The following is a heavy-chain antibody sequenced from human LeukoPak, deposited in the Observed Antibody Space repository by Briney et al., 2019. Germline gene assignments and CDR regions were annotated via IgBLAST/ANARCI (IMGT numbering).Heavy chain of an antibody. CDR2: IDANNGDT. J-gene: IGHJ4*02. D-gene: IGHD4-11*01. CDR1: GYTFRGNY. Sequence: ASVKISCKASGYTFRGNYIHWLRQAPGQGLEWMGWIDANNGDTKSAQKFQGRVTMSRDTSISTAYMDLSSLSPDDAAVYYCARDPSSVTLYFFDYWGQGTLVSVSS. CDR3: ARDPSSVTLYFFDY. V-gene: IGHV1-2*02.